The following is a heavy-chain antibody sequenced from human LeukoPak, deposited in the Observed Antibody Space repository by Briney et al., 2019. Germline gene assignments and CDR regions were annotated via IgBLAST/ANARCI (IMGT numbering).Heavy chain of an antibody. J-gene: IGHJ4*02. CDR1: GGSISSSSYY. CDR2: IYYSGST. Sequence: SETLSLTCTVSGGSISSSSYYWGWIRQPPGKGLEWIGSIYYSGSTYYNPSLKSRVTISADTSKNQFSLKLSSVTAADTAVYYCARGGGYSGYDSEMYSSSWYGFWGQGTLVTVSS. CDR3: ARGGGYSGYDSEMYSSSWYGF. D-gene: IGHD6-13*01. V-gene: IGHV4-39*01.